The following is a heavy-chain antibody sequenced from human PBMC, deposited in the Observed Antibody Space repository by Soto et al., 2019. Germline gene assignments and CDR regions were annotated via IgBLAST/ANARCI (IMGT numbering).Heavy chain of an antibody. CDR3: ARDMSFSGSYRNPDFDY. D-gene: IGHD1-26*01. Sequence: ASVNVSCKASGYTFTSCGMSWVRQAPGQGLEWMGWISAYNGNTNYAQKLQGRVTMTTDTSTSTAYMELRSLRSDDTAVYYCARDMSFSGSYRNPDFDYWGQGTLVTVSS. CDR1: GYTFTSCG. J-gene: IGHJ4*02. V-gene: IGHV1-18*04. CDR2: ISAYNGNT.